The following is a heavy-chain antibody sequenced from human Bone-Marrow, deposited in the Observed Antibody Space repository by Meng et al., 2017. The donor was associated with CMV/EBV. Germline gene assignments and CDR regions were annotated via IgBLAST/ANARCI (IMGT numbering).Heavy chain of an antibody. CDR2: IRYDGSNK. D-gene: IGHD2-2*01. CDR1: GCTFSSYG. CDR3: ATCLSTSCHSPYNYYGMDV. J-gene: IGHJ6*02. V-gene: IGHV3-30*02. Sequence: GESPKIPFPASGCTFSSYGMHWVRQAPGKGLEWVAFIRYDGSNKYYADSVKGRFTISRDNSKNKLYLQMNSLRAEDTAVYYCATCLSTSCHSPYNYYGMDVWGQGTTVTVSS.